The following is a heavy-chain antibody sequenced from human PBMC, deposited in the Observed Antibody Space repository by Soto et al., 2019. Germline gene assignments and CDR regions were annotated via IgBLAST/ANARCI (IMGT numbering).Heavy chain of an antibody. D-gene: IGHD3-22*01. CDR3: ARRSYYDSSGYYYADAEYFQH. Sequence: QVPLVQSGAEVKKPGASVKVSCKASGYTFTSYDINWVRQATGQGLEWMGWMNPNSGNTGYAQKFQGRVTMTRNTSISTAYMELSSLRSEDTAVYYCARRSYYDSSGYYYADAEYFQHWGQGTLVTVSS. CDR1: GYTFTSYD. J-gene: IGHJ1*01. V-gene: IGHV1-8*01. CDR2: MNPNSGNT.